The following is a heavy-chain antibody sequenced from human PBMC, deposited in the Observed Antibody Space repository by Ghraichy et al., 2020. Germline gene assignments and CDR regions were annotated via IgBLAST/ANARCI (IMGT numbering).Heavy chain of an antibody. CDR2: ISSSSSYI. V-gene: IGHV3-21*01. D-gene: IGHD3-22*01. CDR3: ARDIEDSSGSNAFDI. Sequence: GGSLRLSCAASGFTFSSYSMNWVRQAPGKGLEWVSSISSSSSYIYYADSVKGRFTISRDNAKNSLYLQMNSLRAEDTAVYYCARDIEDSSGSNAFDIWGQGTMVTVSS. J-gene: IGHJ3*02. CDR1: GFTFSSYS.